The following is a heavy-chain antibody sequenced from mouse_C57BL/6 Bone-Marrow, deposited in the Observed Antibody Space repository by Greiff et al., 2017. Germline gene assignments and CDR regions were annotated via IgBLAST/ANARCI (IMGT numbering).Heavy chain of an antibody. CDR2: IYPFNSGT. V-gene: IGHV1-19*01. Sequence: VQLQQSGPVLVKPGASVTLSCKASGYTFPDYYMNWVKQSPGKSLEWIGVIYPFNSGTSYNQRFKVNATLTVDKSSSTAYMELNSLTSEDSAVYYCARFHTMADVWGTGNTVTVSS. CDR1: GYTFPDYY. D-gene: IGHD1-1*02. J-gene: IGHJ1*03. CDR3: ARFHTMADV.